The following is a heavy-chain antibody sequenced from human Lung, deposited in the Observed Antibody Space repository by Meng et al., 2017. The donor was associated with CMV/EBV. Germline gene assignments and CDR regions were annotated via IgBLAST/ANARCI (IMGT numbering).Heavy chain of an antibody. CDR3: ARVGGCSGGGCYHRLFDY. CDR1: GGSISRGDYY. CDR2: IYYTGST. V-gene: IGHV4-30-4*01. Sequence: QWQLGESGPGLVKPSQTLSLTCTVSGGSISRGDYYWSWVRQPPGKGLEWIGYIYYTGSTYYNPSLKSRVIISVDTSKNQFSLKLNSVTAADTAVYYCARVGGCSGGGCYHRLFDYWGQGTLVTVSS. J-gene: IGHJ4*02. D-gene: IGHD2-15*01.